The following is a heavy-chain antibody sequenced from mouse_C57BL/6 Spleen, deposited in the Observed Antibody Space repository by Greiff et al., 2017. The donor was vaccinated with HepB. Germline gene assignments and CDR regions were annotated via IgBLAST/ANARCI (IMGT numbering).Heavy chain of an antibody. CDR3: LLHYYAMDY. Sequence: VQGVESGAELVRPGASVTLSCKASGYTFTDYEMHWVKQTPVHGLEWIGAIDPETGGTAYNQKFKGKAILTADKSSSTAYMELRSLTSEDSAVYYCLLHYYAMDYWGQGTSVTVSS. V-gene: IGHV1-15*01. CDR2: IDPETGGT. CDR1: GYTFTDYE. D-gene: IGHD1-1*01. J-gene: IGHJ4*01.